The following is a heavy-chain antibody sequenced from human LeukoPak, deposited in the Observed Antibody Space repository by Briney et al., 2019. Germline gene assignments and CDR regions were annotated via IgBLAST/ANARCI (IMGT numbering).Heavy chain of an antibody. D-gene: IGHD4-23*01. J-gene: IGHJ4*02. V-gene: IGHV3-23*01. CDR2: ISGSGGST. CDR1: GFTFSSYA. CDR3: AEGGGNAYDY. Sequence: GGSLRLXCAASGFTFSSYAMSWVRQAPGKELEWVSAISGSGGSTYYADSVKGRFTISRDNSKNTLYLQMNSLRAEDTAVYYCAEGGGNAYDYWGQGTLVTVSS.